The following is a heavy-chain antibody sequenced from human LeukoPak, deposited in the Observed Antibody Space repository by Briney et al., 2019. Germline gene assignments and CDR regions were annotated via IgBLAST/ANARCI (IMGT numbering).Heavy chain of an antibody. CDR3: ARHSTYFDY. V-gene: IGHV4-30-4*08. J-gene: IGHJ4*02. D-gene: IGHD2/OR15-2a*01. Sequence: SETLSLTCTVSGGSISSSSFYWGWIRQPPGKGLEWIGYIHYSGSTYYNPSLKSRVTISVDTSKNQFSLKLSSVTAADTAVYYCARHSTYFDYWGQGTLVTVSS. CDR2: IHYSGST. CDR1: GGSISSSSFY.